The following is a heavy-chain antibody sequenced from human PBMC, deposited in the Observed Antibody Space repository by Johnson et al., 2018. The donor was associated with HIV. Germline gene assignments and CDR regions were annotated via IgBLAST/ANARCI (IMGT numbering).Heavy chain of an antibody. J-gene: IGHJ3*02. V-gene: IGHV3-30-3*01. CDR1: GFTLSNYA. Sequence: QVQLVESGGGVVRRGGSLRLSCAVSGFTLSNYAMHWVRQAPGKGLEWVAFISNDGSIKFSADSVKGRFTISKDNSKNTLYLQMDSLRPEDTAVYYCVQGVPNPAGAFDIWGRGTMVTVSS. CDR2: ISNDGSIK. D-gene: IGHD6-19*01. CDR3: VQGVPNPAGAFDI.